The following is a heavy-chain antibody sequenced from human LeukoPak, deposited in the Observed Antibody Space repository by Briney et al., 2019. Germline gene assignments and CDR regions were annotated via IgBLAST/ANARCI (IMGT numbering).Heavy chain of an antibody. J-gene: IGHJ4*02. CDR3: ASGGYDGPFDY. V-gene: IGHV3-7*01. D-gene: IGHD5-12*01. Sequence: GGSLTLSCAPSAFTFSSYWMSWVRHAPGKGPEGVANIKRDGSEKYYVDSVKGRFTISRDNAKNSLYLQMNSLRAEGTAVYYCASGGYDGPFDYWGQGTLVTVSS. CDR2: IKRDGSEK. CDR1: AFTFSSYW.